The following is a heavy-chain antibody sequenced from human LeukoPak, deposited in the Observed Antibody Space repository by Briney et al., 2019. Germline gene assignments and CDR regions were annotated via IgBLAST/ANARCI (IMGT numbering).Heavy chain of an antibody. V-gene: IGHV1-2*02. D-gene: IGHD2-2*02. J-gene: IGHJ4*02. Sequence: ASVKVSCKVSGYTLTEISIHWVRQAPGQGLEWMGWIQSNSGGTNYAQKFQGRVTMTRDTSISTAYMELSRLISDDTAVYYCGRGHPVVPAAVPDYWGQGTLVTVSS. CDR1: GYTLTEIS. CDR3: GRGHPVVPAAVPDY. CDR2: IQSNSGGT.